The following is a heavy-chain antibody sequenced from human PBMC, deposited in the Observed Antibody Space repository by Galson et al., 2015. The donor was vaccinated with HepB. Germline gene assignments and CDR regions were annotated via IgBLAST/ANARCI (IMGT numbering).Heavy chain of an antibody. CDR2: VNVGSGDT. V-gene: IGHV1-3*01. CDR3: ARGTLRTGAIYDL. D-gene: IGHD4/OR15-4a*01. CDR1: GYTFRNCA. Sequence: SVKVSCKAFGYTFRNCAIHWVRQAPGERLEWMGWVNVGSGDTRYSQQFQGRLTITRDTSASTSYLELTSLRSEDTALYYCARGTLRTGAIYDLWGQGVQVTVSS. J-gene: IGHJ4*02.